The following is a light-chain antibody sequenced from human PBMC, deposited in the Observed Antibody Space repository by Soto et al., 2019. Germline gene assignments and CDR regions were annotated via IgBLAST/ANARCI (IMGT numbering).Light chain of an antibody. Sequence: EIVLTQSPATLSLSPGARATLSCRARQRVCGHLAWYQQKPGQAPRLLIYDASDRSTGIPATFSGSGSVTDFTLTVGSLEPYYCAVYYCQRRNIWPPAFTVGQGTRLEIK. J-gene: IGKJ5*01. CDR1: QRVCGH. CDR3: QRRNIWPPAFT. CDR2: DAS. V-gene: IGKV3-11*01.